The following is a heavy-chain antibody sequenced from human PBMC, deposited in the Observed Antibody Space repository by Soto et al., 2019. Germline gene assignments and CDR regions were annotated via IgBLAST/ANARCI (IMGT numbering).Heavy chain of an antibody. CDR2: ISGSGGST. CDR3: AKDTYGDYYYYYGMDV. Sequence: PGGSLRLSCAASGFTFSSYAMSWVRQAPGKGLEWVSAISGSGGSTYYADSVKGRFTISRDNSKSTLYLQMNSLRAEDTAVYYCAKDTYGDYYYYYGMDVWGQGTTVTVSS. CDR1: GFTFSSYA. J-gene: IGHJ6*02. V-gene: IGHV3-23*01. D-gene: IGHD4-17*01.